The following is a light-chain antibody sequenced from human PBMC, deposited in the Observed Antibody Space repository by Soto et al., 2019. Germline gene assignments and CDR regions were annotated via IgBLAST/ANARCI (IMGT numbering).Light chain of an antibody. CDR3: QQYGSSPLT. CDR1: QSVSSSY. V-gene: IGKV3-20*01. Sequence: EIVLTPSPGTLSLSPGERATLSCRASQSVSSSYLAWYQQKPGQAPRLLIYGASSRATGIPDRFSGSGSGTDFTLTISRLEPEDFAVYYCQQYGSSPLTVGQGTKVEIK. CDR2: GAS. J-gene: IGKJ1*01.